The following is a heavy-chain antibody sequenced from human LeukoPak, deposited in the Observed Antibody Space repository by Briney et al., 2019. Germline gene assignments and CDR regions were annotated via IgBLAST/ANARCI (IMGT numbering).Heavy chain of an antibody. CDR1: GGTFSSYA. CDR3: ARYCSSTSCYGADYMDV. Sequence: SVKVSCKASGGTFSSYAISWVRQAPGQGLEWMGGIIRIFGTANYAQKFQGRVTITADESTSTAYMELSSLRSEDTAVYYCARYCSSTSCYGADYMDVWGKGTTVTVSS. V-gene: IGHV1-69*01. J-gene: IGHJ6*03. CDR2: IIRIFGTA. D-gene: IGHD2-2*01.